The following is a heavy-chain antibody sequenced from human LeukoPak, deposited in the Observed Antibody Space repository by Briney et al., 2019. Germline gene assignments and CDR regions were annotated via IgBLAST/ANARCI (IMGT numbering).Heavy chain of an antibody. J-gene: IGHJ6*03. D-gene: IGHD3-9*01. CDR1: AVSINTYH. Sequence: PSETLSLTGTVSAVSINTYHWSWIRPPPGKGLEWFGYIYNGGTTSYHPSLKRRPTLSMNTTNNPSSRRLSSVTAADTGVYYCARGALRYFDWLKKDYYYMDVWGKGTTVTVSS. CDR3: ARGALRYFDWLKKDYYYMDV. CDR2: IYNGGTT. V-gene: IGHV4-59*01.